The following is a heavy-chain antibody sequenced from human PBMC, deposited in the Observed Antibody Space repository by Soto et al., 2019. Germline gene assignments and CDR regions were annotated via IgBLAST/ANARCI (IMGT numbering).Heavy chain of an antibody. Sequence: PSETMYLTCTVSGGSISNYYWSWVRQPPGKGLEWIGYIYYSGSTYYNPSLKSRVTISVDTSKNQFSLKLSSVTAADTAVYYCATWLDLDAFDIWGQGTMVTVSS. CDR3: ATWLDLDAFDI. J-gene: IGHJ3*02. D-gene: IGHD5-12*01. CDR2: IYYSGST. V-gene: IGHV4-59*12. CDR1: GGSISNYY.